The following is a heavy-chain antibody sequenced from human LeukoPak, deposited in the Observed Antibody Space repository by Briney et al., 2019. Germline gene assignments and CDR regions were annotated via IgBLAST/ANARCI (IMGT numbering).Heavy chain of an antibody. CDR1: GGSMSSYY. CDR3: ARQQRGTVTSVDY. Sequence: KPSDTLSLTCCVSGGSMSSYYWSWIRQPPGKGLEGIGYIYYSGSTNYNPSRKSRVTISVDTSKNQFSLKLSSVTAADTAVYYCARQQRGTVTSVDYWGQGTLVTVSS. J-gene: IGHJ4*02. CDR2: IYYSGST. V-gene: IGHV4-59*08. D-gene: IGHD4-17*01.